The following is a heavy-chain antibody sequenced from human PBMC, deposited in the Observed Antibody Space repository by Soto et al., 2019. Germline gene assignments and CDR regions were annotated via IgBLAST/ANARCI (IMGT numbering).Heavy chain of an antibody. CDR1: GYPFIAYS. Sequence: QVQLVQSGAEVKKPGASVKVSCKASGYPFIAYSITWVRQAPGQRPEWLGWIYPYNGKTRYAEKFQGRVTMTTDTSTTTAYMELKSLRSDDTAVYYCARDQGGDGDYLISPLAADLWGRGTLVTVSS. CDR3: ARDQGGDGDYLISPLAADL. CDR2: IYPYNGKT. D-gene: IGHD4-17*01. V-gene: IGHV1-18*01. J-gene: IGHJ4*02.